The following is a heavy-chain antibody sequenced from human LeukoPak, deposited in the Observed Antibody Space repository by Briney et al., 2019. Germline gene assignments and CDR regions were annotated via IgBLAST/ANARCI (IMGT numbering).Heavy chain of an antibody. D-gene: IGHD4-17*01. J-gene: IGHJ4*02. CDR1: GFTFSSYA. CDR3: AKAFDGDYVISLDY. V-gene: IGHV3-23*01. Sequence: GWSLRLACAASGFTFSSYAMSWFRQAPGKELEWVSAISGSGGSTYYADSVKGRFTVSRDNSKNTLYLQMNSLRAEDTALYCCAKAFDGDYVISLDYWGQGTLVTVSS. CDR2: ISGSGGST.